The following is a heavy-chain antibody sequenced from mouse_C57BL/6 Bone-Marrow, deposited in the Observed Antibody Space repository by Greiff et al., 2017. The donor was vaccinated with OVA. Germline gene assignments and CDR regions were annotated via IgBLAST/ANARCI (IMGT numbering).Heavy chain of an antibody. D-gene: IGHD2-4*01. CDR1: GYTFTSYG. Sequence: QVQLQQSGAELARPGASVKLSCKASGYTFTSYGISWVKQRTGQGLEWIGEIYPRSGNTYYNEKFKGKATLTADKSSSTAYMELRSLTSEDSAVYFCAREDYDAYYCDYWGQGTTLTVSS. CDR2: IYPRSGNT. CDR3: AREDYDAYYCDY. J-gene: IGHJ2*01. V-gene: IGHV1-81*01.